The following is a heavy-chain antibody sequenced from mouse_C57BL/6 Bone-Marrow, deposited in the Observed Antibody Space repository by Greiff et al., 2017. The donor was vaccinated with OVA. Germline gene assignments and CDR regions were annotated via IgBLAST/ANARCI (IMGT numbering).Heavy chain of an antibody. CDR1: GFTFSSYA. J-gene: IGHJ2*01. CDR2: ISDGGSYT. CDR3: ARAPQLTGDY. V-gene: IGHV5-4*03. Sequence: EVKLVESGGGLVKPGGSLKLSCAASGFTFSSYAMSWVRQTPEKRLEWVATISDGGSYTYYPDNVKGRFTISRDNAKNNLYLQMSHLKSEDTAMYYCARAPQLTGDYWGQGTTLTVSS. D-gene: IGHD4-1*01.